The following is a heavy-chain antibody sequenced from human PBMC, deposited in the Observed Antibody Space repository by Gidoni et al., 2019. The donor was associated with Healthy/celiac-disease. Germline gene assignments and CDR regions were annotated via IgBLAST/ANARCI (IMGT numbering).Heavy chain of an antibody. Sequence: AQLVQSPAEVKKPGASVKLSCKASGYTFTSYGSSWVRQAPGQGLEWMGWISANNGNTNYAQKLQGRVTMTTDTSTSTAYMELRSLRSDDTAVYYCAREVDYVGIFDYWGQGTLVTVSS. CDR1: GYTFTSYG. CDR2: ISANNGNT. CDR3: AREVDYVGIFDY. D-gene: IGHD4-17*01. J-gene: IGHJ4*02. V-gene: IGHV1-18*01.